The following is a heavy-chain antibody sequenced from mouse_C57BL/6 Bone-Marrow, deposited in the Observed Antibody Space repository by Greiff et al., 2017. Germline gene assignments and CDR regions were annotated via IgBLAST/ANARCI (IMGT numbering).Heavy chain of an antibody. D-gene: IGHD2-4*01. CDR2: ISSGGSYT. Sequence: EVQGVESGGDLVKPGGSLKLSCAASGFTFSSYGMSWVRQTPDKRLEWVATISSGGSYTYYPDSVKGRVTLSRDNAKNTLYLQMSSLKSEDTAMYYCARHEGLRRSFAYWGQGTLVTVSA. CDR1: GFTFSSYG. V-gene: IGHV5-6*01. CDR3: ARHEGLRRSFAY. J-gene: IGHJ3*01.